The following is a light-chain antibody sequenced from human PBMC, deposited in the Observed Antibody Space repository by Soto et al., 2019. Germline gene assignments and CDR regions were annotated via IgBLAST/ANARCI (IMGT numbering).Light chain of an antibody. J-gene: IGKJ4*01. CDR2: KAS. V-gene: IGKV1-5*03. Sequence: DIQMTQSPSTLSASVGDRVAITCRASQTLTVWLAWYQQKPGKAPKLLISKASSLESGVPSRFSGSGSGTDFTLTIRSLQPDDFATYYCQQYSTYPLTFGGGTKVEF. CDR1: QTLTVW. CDR3: QQYSTYPLT.